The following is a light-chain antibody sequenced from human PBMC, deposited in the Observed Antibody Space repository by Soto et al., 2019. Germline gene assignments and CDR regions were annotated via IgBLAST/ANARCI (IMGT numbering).Light chain of an antibody. CDR2: GSS. CDR1: SSNIGAGYD. Sequence: QSVLTQPPSVSGAPGQMVTISCTGTSSNIGAGYDVHWYQQLPGTAPKLLIYGSSNRPSGVPDRFSGSKSGTSASLAITGLQAEDEADYYCQSYDSRLSGNYVVGSGTKVTVL. CDR3: QSYDSRLSGNYV. V-gene: IGLV1-40*01. J-gene: IGLJ1*01.